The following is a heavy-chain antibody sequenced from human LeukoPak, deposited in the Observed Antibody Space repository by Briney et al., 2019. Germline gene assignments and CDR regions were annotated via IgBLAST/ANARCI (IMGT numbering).Heavy chain of an antibody. D-gene: IGHD6-13*01. CDR1: GGSISSSSYY. CDR3: ARKGGDGSSWYRVLYYFDY. V-gene: IGHV4-39*07. CDR2: INHSGST. Sequence: NPSETLSLTCTVSGGSISSSSYYWGWIRQPPGKGLEWIGEINHSGSTNYNPSLRSRVTISVDTSKNQFSLELSSVTAADTAVYYCARKGGDGSSWYRVLYYFDYWGQGTLVTVSS. J-gene: IGHJ4*02.